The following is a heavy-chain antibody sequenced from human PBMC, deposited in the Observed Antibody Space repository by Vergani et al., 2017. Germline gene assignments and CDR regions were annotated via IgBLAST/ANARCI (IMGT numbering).Heavy chain of an antibody. V-gene: IGHV4-39*01. Sequence: QLQLQESGPGLVKPSATLSLTCSVSGASIRNSNYYWGWIRQPPGKGLEWIASIYYSGSTYYNPSLKSRVTISGDTSKNQFSLTLSSVTAADTAVYFCVRHSTVVWLVKLGWIDPWGQGILFTVSS. D-gene: IGHD6-19*01. CDR2: IYYSGST. J-gene: IGHJ5*02. CDR3: VRHSTVVWLVKLGWIDP. CDR1: GASIRNSNYY.